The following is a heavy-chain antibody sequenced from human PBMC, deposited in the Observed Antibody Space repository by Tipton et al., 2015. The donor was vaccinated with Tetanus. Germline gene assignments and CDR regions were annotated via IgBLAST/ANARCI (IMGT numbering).Heavy chain of an antibody. J-gene: IGHJ4*02. CDR3: ARDGFYYGSGSYYRAF. CDR1: GLSFSGYG. D-gene: IGHD3-10*01. Sequence: SGLSFSGYGLHWLRQAPGKGLEWVALVAYDGNNKYYADSVKGRFTISRDNSKDTLYLQMNSLRPEDTAVYYCARDGFYYGSGSYYRAFWGQGTLVTVSP. V-gene: IGHV3-30-3*01. CDR2: VAYDGNNK.